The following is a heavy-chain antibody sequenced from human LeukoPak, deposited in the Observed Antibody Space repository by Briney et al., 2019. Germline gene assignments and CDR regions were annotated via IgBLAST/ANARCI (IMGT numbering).Heavy chain of an antibody. J-gene: IGHJ4*02. V-gene: IGHV4-59*01. D-gene: IGHD6-13*01. CDR1: GASISSYY. CDR2: GHDGGST. Sequence: SETLSLTCTVSGASISSYYWNWIRQPPGKAPEWIGYGHDGGSTNYSPSLEGRVTISVDTSKNQFSLKLTSVTAADTAVYYCARAPGGCYSSSCLDYWGQGTLVTVSS. CDR3: ARAPGGCYSSSCLDY.